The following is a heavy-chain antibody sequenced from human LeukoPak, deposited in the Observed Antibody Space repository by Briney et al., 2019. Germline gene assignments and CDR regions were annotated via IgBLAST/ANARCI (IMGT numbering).Heavy chain of an antibody. CDR1: GGTFSSYA. Sequence: SVRVSCKASGGTFSSYAISWVRQAPGQGLERMGMIIPILGITNYAQKFQGRVTITADKSTNTAHMELSNLRSEDTAVYYCARDRALVRELWTASAFDYWGQGTLVTVSS. V-gene: IGHV1-69*04. CDR3: ARDRALVRELWTASAFDY. CDR2: IIPILGIT. D-gene: IGHD1-26*01. J-gene: IGHJ4*02.